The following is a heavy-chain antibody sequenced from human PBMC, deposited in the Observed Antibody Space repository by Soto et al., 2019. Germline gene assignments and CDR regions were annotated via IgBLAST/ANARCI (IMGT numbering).Heavy chain of an antibody. J-gene: IGHJ1*01. CDR2: TSYDGSGK. CDR1: GFTFRSYV. CDR3: ARWGTTGGLDV. V-gene: IGHV3-30*19. Sequence: QVQLVESGGGVVQPGTSLRLSCVGSGFTFRSYVIHWVRQAPGKGLEWVALTSYDGSGKYYGYSVRGRFTISRDNSRNTVDLQMDSMRLEDTALYYCARWGTTGGLDVWGQGTLVSVSS. D-gene: IGHD3-16*01.